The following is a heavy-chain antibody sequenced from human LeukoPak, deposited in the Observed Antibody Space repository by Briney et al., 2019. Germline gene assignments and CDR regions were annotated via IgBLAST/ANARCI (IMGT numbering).Heavy chain of an antibody. Sequence: PGESLRLSCAASGFTFRNYAMSWVRQAPGQGLEWVSALSSSAGSTYYADSVRGRFTISRDNSENTLYLQMNSLRAEDTAVYYCAKGHGSSRYTQIDYWGQGTLVTVSS. V-gene: IGHV3-23*01. CDR1: GFTFRNYA. CDR2: LSSSAGST. CDR3: AKGHGSSRYTQIDY. J-gene: IGHJ4*02. D-gene: IGHD6-13*01.